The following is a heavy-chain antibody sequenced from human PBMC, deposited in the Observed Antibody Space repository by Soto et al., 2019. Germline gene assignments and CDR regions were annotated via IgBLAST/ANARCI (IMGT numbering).Heavy chain of an antibody. V-gene: IGHV3-30-3*01. CDR2: ISFDGSNK. CDR1: GFTFNYYP. D-gene: IGHD6-19*01. CDR3: ARLPGALVAVLYIYPLDGREAMSDVDV. Sequence: PGGSLRLSCAASGFTFNYYPMHWVRQTQGKGLEWVAVISFDGSNKFYADSVKGRFTVSRDNSKNMLYLQLNSLRPEDAAVYYCARLPGALVAVLYIYPLDGREAMSDVDVWGQGTTVTVSS. J-gene: IGHJ6*02.